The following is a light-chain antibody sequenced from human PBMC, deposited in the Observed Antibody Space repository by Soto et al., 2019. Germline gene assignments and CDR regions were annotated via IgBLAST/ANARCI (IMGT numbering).Light chain of an antibody. CDR3: QSYDNNVRV. V-gene: IGLV1-40*01. CDR2: GNT. CDR1: SSNIGAGYD. Sequence: QSVLTQPPSVSGAPGQRVTISCTGSSSNIGAGYDVHWYQQLPGRAPKLLIYGNTNRPSGVPDRFSGSRSGTSASLAITGLLPEDGADYYCQSYDNNVRVFGGGTKVTVL. J-gene: IGLJ2*01.